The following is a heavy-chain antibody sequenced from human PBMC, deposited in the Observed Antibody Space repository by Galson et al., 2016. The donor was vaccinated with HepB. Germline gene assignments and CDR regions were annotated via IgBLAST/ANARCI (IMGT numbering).Heavy chain of an antibody. Sequence: SVKVSCKASGYTFSDYSIHWLRQAPGEGPEWMGRINPNTGGTNYAQKFQGRVTMTWDTSISTAYMQLTRLRSDDTAVYYCARDYPVFIQLVSLAARLDFWDQGATVTVSS. CDR3: ARDYPVFIQLVSLAARLDF. CDR1: GYTFSDYS. J-gene: IGHJ6*02. CDR2: INPNTGGT. D-gene: IGHD5-24*01. V-gene: IGHV1-2*06.